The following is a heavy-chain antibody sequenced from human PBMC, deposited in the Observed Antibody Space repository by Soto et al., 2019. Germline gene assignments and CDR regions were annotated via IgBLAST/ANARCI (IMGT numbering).Heavy chain of an antibody. V-gene: IGHV1-3*01. CDR3: ARGVALAEIYPLEY. Sequence: ASVKVSCKDSGFTFTSSAVQWLRQDRGQRLEWMGWINARNGYTKYSHKLQDRVTITMDKLASTAYMELSSLTFANTAVYYCARGVALAEIYPLEYWGQGTWVTVSS. CDR1: GFTFTSSA. CDR2: INARNGYT. D-gene: IGHD6-19*01. J-gene: IGHJ4*02.